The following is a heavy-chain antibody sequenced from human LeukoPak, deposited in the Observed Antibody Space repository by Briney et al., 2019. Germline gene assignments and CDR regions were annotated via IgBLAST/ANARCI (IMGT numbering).Heavy chain of an antibody. CDR3: ARARNYYDSSDYYYEGDAFDI. Sequence: SETLSLTCTASDGPISSYYWNWIRQPPGKGLEWIGHIYYSGSTNYNPSLKSRVTISVDTSKNQFSLKLSSVTAADTAVYYCARARNYYDSSDYYYEGDAFDIWGQGTMVTVSS. CDR1: DGPISSYY. J-gene: IGHJ3*02. CDR2: IYYSGST. V-gene: IGHV4-59*01. D-gene: IGHD3-22*01.